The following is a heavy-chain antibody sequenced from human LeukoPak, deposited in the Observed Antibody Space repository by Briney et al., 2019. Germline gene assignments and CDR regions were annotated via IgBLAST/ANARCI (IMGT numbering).Heavy chain of an antibody. CDR1: GFTFSSYW. CDR3: AGDRSSGYNWFDP. Sequence: GGSLRLSCAASGFTFSSYWMHWVRHAPGKGLEWVSRINNDGSSTNYADSVKGRFTISRDKAKNTLYLQMNSLRAEDTAVYYCAGDRSSGYNWFDPWGQGTRVTVSS. V-gene: IGHV3-74*01. CDR2: INNDGSST. D-gene: IGHD3-22*01. J-gene: IGHJ5*02.